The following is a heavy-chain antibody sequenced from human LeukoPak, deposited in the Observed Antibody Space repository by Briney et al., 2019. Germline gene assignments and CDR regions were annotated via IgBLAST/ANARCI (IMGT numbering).Heavy chain of an antibody. CDR1: GFTFNSYA. V-gene: IGHV3-23*01. Sequence: GGSLRLSCAASGFTFNSYAMSWVRQAPGEGLEWASGISVSGGNTHYADSVKGRFTISRDNSKNTLYLQMNSLRAEDTAVYHCAKGWGYCSGGTCYSYYYYGMDVWGQGTTVTVSS. D-gene: IGHD2-15*01. CDR2: ISVSGGNT. J-gene: IGHJ6*02. CDR3: AKGWGYCSGGTCYSYYYYGMDV.